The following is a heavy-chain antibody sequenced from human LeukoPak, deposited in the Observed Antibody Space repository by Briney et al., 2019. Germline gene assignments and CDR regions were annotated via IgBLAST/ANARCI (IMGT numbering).Heavy chain of an antibody. Sequence: GGSLRLSCAASGFTFASYVMSWVRQAPGKGLEWVSSISSTSSYIYYADSVKGRFTISRDNAKNSLYLQMNSLRAEDTAVYYCARDPLRRAFDIWGQGTMVTVSS. CDR1: GFTFASYV. CDR2: ISSTSSYI. CDR3: ARDPLRRAFDI. V-gene: IGHV3-21*01. J-gene: IGHJ3*02.